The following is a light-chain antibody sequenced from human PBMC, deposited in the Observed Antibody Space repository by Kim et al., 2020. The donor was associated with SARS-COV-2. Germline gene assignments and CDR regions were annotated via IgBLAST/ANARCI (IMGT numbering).Light chain of an antibody. CDR2: KTS. Sequence: ASVGDRVTITCRASQSVSGWLNWYQQKPGRAPHLLVYKTSTLQTGVPPRFSGSGSGTDFTLTISSLQPEDFAAYYCQQSYSFPRTFGQGTKVEIK. CDR1: QSVSGW. CDR3: QQSYSFPRT. V-gene: IGKV1-39*01. J-gene: IGKJ1*01.